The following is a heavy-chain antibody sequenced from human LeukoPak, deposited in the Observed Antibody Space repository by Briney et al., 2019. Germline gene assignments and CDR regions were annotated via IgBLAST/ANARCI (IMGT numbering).Heavy chain of an antibody. CDR1: GGSFSGYY. Sequence: PSETLSLTCAVYGGSFSGYYWSWTRQPPGKGLEWIGEINHSGSTNYNPSLKSRVTISVDTSKNQFSLKLSSVTAADTAVYYCARGNMSQYQLLCLDYWGQGTLVTVSS. CDR3: ARGNMSQYQLLCLDY. V-gene: IGHV4-34*01. J-gene: IGHJ4*02. CDR2: INHSGST. D-gene: IGHD2-2*01.